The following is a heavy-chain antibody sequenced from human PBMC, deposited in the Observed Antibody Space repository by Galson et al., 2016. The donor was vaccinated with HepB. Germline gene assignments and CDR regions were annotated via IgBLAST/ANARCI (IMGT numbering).Heavy chain of an antibody. J-gene: IGHJ4*02. D-gene: IGHD5-24*01. CDR3: AAAHGHNTFDS. Sequence: CAISGDSVSSNSGTWNWIRQSPSGGLEWLGRTYYRSKWNNDYAVSVKGRITIIPDSSKNQSSLHLSSVTPDDSAVYYCAAAHGHNTFDSWGQGTLVTVSS. CDR2: TYYRSKWNN. V-gene: IGHV6-1*01. CDR1: GDSVSSNSGT.